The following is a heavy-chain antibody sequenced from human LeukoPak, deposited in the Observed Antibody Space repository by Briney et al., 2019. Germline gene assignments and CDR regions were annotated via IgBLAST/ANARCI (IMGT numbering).Heavy chain of an antibody. V-gene: IGHV1-69*13. D-gene: IGHD3-22*01. CDR2: IISIFGTA. CDR1: GGTFSSYA. Sequence: AASVKVSCKASGGTFSSYAISWVRQAPGQGLEWMGGIISIFGTANYAQKFQGRVTITADESTSTAYMELSSLRSEDMAVYYCAQDDSSSLGEYWGQGTLVTVSS. J-gene: IGHJ4*02. CDR3: AQDDSSSLGEY.